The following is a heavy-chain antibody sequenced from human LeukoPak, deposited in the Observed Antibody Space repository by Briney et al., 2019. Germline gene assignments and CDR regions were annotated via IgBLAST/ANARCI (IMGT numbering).Heavy chain of an antibody. D-gene: IGHD3-22*01. Sequence: ASVKVSCKASGCTFTSYYMHWVRQAPGQGLEWMGIINPSGGSTSYAQKFQGRVTMTRDTSTSTVYMELGSLRSEDTAVYYCARVTPMHYYDSSGYYTDAFDIWGQGTMVTVSS. CDR1: GCTFTSYY. CDR2: INPSGGST. V-gene: IGHV1-46*01. CDR3: ARVTPMHYYDSSGYYTDAFDI. J-gene: IGHJ3*02.